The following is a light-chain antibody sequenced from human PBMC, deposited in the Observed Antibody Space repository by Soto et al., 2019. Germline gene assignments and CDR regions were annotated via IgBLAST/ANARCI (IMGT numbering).Light chain of an antibody. CDR2: DAS. J-gene: IGKJ1*01. Sequence: DIPMTQSPSTLSASVGDRVTITCRASQSISSWLAWYQQKPGKAPKLLIYDASSLESGVPSRFSGSGSGTEFTLTLSSLQPDDFATYYCQHYNGYSWTFGQGTKVEI. V-gene: IGKV1-5*01. CDR3: QHYNGYSWT. CDR1: QSISSW.